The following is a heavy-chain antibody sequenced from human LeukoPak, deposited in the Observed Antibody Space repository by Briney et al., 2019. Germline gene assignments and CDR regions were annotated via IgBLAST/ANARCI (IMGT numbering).Heavy chain of an antibody. CDR2: IYTSGST. Sequence: SETLSLTCTVFGDSISGSKYFWGWIRQPAGKGLEWIGRIYTSGSTNYNPSLKSRVTMSVDTSKNQFSLKLSSVTAADTAVYYCARGAGPAAIDYWGQGTLVTVSS. CDR1: GDSISGSKYF. CDR3: ARGAGPAAIDY. J-gene: IGHJ4*02. D-gene: IGHD2-2*01. V-gene: IGHV4-61*02.